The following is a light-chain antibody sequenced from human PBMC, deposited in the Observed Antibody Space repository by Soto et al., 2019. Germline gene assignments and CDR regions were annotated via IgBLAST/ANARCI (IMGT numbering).Light chain of an antibody. CDR3: SSFTTSSTYV. CDR2: EVS. V-gene: IGLV2-14*01. Sequence: QSALTQPASVSGSPGQSITISCTGIGSDVGGYHYVSWYQQHPGKAPKLMIYEVSDRPSGVSNRFSGSKSGNTASLTISGLQAEDEADYYCSSFTTSSTYVFGTGTQLTVL. CDR1: GSDVGGYHY. J-gene: IGLJ1*01.